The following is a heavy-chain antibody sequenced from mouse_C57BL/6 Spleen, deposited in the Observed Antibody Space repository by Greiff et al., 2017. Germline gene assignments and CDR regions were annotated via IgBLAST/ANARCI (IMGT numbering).Heavy chain of an antibody. Sequence: QVQLQQPGAELVMPGTSVKVSCKASGYAFTNYLIEWVKQRPGQGLEWIGVINPGSGVTNYNEKFKGKATLTADKSSSTAYMQLSSLTSEDCAVYVCAGVYDGENYAKGYWGQGTTVTVSS. D-gene: IGHD2-3*01. CDR2: INPGSGVT. J-gene: IGHJ4*01. V-gene: IGHV1-54*01. CDR1: GYAFTNYL. CDR3: AGVYDGENYAKGY.